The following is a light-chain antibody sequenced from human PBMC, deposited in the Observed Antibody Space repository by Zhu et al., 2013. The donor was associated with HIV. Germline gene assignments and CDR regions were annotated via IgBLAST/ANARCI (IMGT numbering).Light chain of an antibody. V-gene: IGLV1-51*01. Sequence: QSILTQPPSLSAAPGQTVTISCSGSTSDIGNNFISWYQQFPATAPRLVIYDNDKRPSGIPDRISASRSGASASLTITRLQTGDEAYYYCGTRDKILTAVFGGGTKLTVL. J-gene: IGLJ3*02. CDR2: DND. CDR3: GTRDKILTAV. CDR1: TSDIGNNF.